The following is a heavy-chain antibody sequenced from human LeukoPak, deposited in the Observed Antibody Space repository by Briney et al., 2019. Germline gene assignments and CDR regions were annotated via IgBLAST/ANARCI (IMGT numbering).Heavy chain of an antibody. CDR1: GFTFSSCA. D-gene: IGHD3-10*01. Sequence: GGSLRLSCAASGFTFSSCAMHWVRQAPGQGLEWMGIINPSGGSTSYAQKFQGRVTMTRDTSTSTVYMELSSLRSEDTAVYYCARASQNGSGSPSDYWGQGTLVTVSS. CDR2: INPSGGST. CDR3: ARASQNGSGSPSDY. J-gene: IGHJ4*02. V-gene: IGHV1-46*01.